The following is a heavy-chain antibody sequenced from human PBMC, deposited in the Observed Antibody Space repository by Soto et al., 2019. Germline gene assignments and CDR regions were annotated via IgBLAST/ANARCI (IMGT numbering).Heavy chain of an antibody. CDR1: GGTFSSYA. D-gene: IGHD5-18*01. CDR3: ARDGVDTAMVSHWFDP. CDR2: IIPIFGTA. Sequence: EASVNVSFKSSGGTFSSYAISSVRQAHGQGLEWIGGIIPIFGTANYAQKFQRRVTITADESTSTDYLELSSLRSEDTAVYYCARDGVDTAMVSHWFDPWGQGTLVTVSS. V-gene: IGHV1-69*13. J-gene: IGHJ5*02.